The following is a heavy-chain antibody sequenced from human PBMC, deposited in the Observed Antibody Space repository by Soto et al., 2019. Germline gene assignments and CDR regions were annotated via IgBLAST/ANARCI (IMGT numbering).Heavy chain of an antibody. Sequence: SETLSLTCAVYGGSFSGYYWSWIRQPPGKGLEWIGEINHSGSTNYNPSLKSRVTISVDTSKNQFSLKLSSVTAADTAVSYCARRRPRWHGGSCGDWFDPWGQGTPVTVSS. CDR3: ARRRPRWHGGSCGDWFDP. CDR1: GGSFSGYY. CDR2: INHSGST. V-gene: IGHV4-34*01. D-gene: IGHD2-15*01. J-gene: IGHJ5*02.